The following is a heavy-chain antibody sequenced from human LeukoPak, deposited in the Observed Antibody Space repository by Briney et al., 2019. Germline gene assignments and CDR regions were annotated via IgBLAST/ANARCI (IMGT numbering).Heavy chain of an antibody. J-gene: IGHJ4*02. CDR2: ISGDSTYI. V-gene: IGHV3-21*01. CDR1: GFTFASYS. D-gene: IGHD1-1*01. Sequence: GRSLRPSCAPSGFTFASYSTKSVRQAPGKGREWVSSISGDSTYIYNAGSVKGRLTSSRDNAQASMYLQMISLRADDTAVYYCARVSGRLERQSDLDYWGQGTLVIVSS. CDR3: ARVSGRLERQSDLDY.